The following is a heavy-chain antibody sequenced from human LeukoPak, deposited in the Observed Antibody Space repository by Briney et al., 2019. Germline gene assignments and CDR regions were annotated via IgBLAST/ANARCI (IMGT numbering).Heavy chain of an antibody. CDR1: GGSISSGDSY. Sequence: SETLSLTCTVSGGSISSGDSYWSWIRQPPGKGLEWIAYIYYRGSTNYNPSLKSRVTISVDTSKNQFSLKLSSVTAADTAVYYCAIRVSKTDGFQHWGQGTLVTVSS. J-gene: IGHJ1*01. V-gene: IGHV4-30-4*01. CDR3: AIRVSKTDGFQH. D-gene: IGHD5-24*01. CDR2: IYYRGST.